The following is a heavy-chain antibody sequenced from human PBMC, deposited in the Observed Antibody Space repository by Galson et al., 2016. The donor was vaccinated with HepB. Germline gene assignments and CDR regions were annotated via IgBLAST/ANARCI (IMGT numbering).Heavy chain of an antibody. V-gene: IGHV3-7*01. CDR1: GLTFSRFW. CDR2: INEDGTEK. CDR3: ARGHHALEV. Sequence: SLRLSCAVSGLTFSRFWLSWVRQAPGKGPEWVASINEDGTEKYHVDSATGRFTISRDHAKNAFYLQMNSLRDEDTAVYFCARGHHALEVWGEGTAVRVSS. D-gene: IGHD1-14*01. J-gene: IGHJ6*04.